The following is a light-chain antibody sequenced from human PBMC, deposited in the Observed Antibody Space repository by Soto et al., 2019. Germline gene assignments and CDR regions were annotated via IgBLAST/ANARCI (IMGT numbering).Light chain of an antibody. Sequence: EFVLTQSPGTLSLSPGERASLPCRASQTVRNNYLAWYQQKPGQAPRLLIYDASNRATGIPARFSGSGSGTDFTLTISSLEPEDFAVYYCQQRSNWPPITFGQGTRLEIK. CDR3: QQRSNWPPIT. J-gene: IGKJ5*01. CDR2: DAS. V-gene: IGKV3-11*01. CDR1: QTVRNNY.